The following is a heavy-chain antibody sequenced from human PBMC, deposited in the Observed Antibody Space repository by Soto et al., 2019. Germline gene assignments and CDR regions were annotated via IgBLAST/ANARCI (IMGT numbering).Heavy chain of an antibody. J-gene: IGHJ6*02. CDR2: INSDGSST. CDR1: GFTFSSYW. V-gene: IGHV3-74*01. D-gene: IGHD3-3*01. CDR3: ARVSGARYDFWSGYPPYYYYGMDV. Sequence: GGSLRLSCAASGFTFSSYWMHWVRQAPGKGLVWVSRINSDGSSTSYADSVKGRFTISRDNAKNTLYLQMNSLRAEDTAVYYCARVSGARYDFWSGYPPYYYYGMDVWGQGTTVTVSS.